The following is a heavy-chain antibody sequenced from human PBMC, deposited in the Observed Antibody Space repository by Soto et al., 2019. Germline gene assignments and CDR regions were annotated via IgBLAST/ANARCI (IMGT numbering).Heavy chain of an antibody. Sequence: EVQLVESGGGLVQPGGSLRLSCAASGFTFSSYAMHWVRQAPGKGLEYVSAISSNGGSTYYANSVKGRFTISRDNSKNTLYLQMGSLRAEDMAVYYCARAPDFLYYYMDVWGKGTTVTVSS. J-gene: IGHJ6*03. D-gene: IGHD3-3*01. V-gene: IGHV3-64*01. CDR1: GFTFSSYA. CDR2: ISSNGGST. CDR3: ARAPDFLYYYMDV.